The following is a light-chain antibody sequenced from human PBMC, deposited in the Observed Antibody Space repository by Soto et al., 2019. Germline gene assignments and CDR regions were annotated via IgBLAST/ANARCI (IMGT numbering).Light chain of an antibody. CDR2: AAS. Sequence: DIQMTQSPSSLSASVGDRVTITCRASQSISSYLNWYQQKPGKAPKLVIYAASSLQSGVPSRFSGSGSGTDFTLTISSLQPDDFATYYCQQSYSTLRTFGQGTKLEIK. V-gene: IGKV1-39*01. CDR1: QSISSY. J-gene: IGKJ2*01. CDR3: QQSYSTLRT.